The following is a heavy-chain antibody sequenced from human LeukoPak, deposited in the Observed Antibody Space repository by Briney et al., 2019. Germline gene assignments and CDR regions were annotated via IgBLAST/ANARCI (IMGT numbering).Heavy chain of an antibody. CDR2: ISAYNGNT. CDR3: ARDYRYSSSSDY. J-gene: IGHJ4*02. Sequence: GASVKVSCKASGYTFTSYGISWVRQAPGQGLEWMGWISAYNGNTNYAQKLQGRVTMTTDTSTSTVYMELRSLRSDDTAVYYCARDYRYSSSSDYWGQGTLVTVSS. CDR1: GYTFTSYG. V-gene: IGHV1-18*01. D-gene: IGHD6-6*01.